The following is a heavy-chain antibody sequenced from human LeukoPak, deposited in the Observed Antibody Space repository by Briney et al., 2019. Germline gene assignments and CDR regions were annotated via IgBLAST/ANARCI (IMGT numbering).Heavy chain of an antibody. D-gene: IGHD4-17*01. CDR2: IYHSGST. CDR1: GGSISGYY. V-gene: IGHV4-59*08. CDR3: AGYATTVTTNDY. Sequence: SETLSLTCSVSGGSISGYYWRWLRQPPGKGLEWIGFIYHSGSTNYNPSLKSRVTISVDTSKNHFSLKLSSVSAAATAVYYCAGYATTVTTNDYWGQGTLVTVSS. J-gene: IGHJ4*02.